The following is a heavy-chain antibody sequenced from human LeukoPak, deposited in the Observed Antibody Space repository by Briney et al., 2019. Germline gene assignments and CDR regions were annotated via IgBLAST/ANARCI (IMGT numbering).Heavy chain of an antibody. Sequence: GGSLRLSCAASGFTFSSYAMNWVRQAPGKGLEWVSAISGSGASTYYADSVKGRFTISRDNSKNTLYLQMNSLRAEDTAVYYCAKDLFYGYFDHWGQGTLVTVSS. D-gene: IGHD4-17*01. V-gene: IGHV3-23*01. CDR1: GFTFSSYA. CDR2: ISGSGAST. J-gene: IGHJ4*02. CDR3: AKDLFYGYFDH.